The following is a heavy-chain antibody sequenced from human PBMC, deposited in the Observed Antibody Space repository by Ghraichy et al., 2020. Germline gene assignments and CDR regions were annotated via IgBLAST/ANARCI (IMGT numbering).Heavy chain of an antibody. V-gene: IGHV3-7*03. CDR3: ARASGYDSPAEYFQH. D-gene: IGHD5-12*01. Sequence: GGSLRLSCVVSGFTFSNYWMSWVRQAPGKGLEWLANIKQDGSEEHYVDSMRGRFTVSRDNAKSSLYLQINSLRAEDTAVYYCARASGYDSPAEYFQHWGQGTLVIVSS. J-gene: IGHJ1*01. CDR2: IKQDGSEE. CDR1: GFTFSNYW.